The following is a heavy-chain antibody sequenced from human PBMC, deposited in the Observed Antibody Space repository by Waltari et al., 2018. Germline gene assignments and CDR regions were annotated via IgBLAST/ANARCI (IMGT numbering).Heavy chain of an antibody. J-gene: IGHJ4*02. V-gene: IGHV3-23*04. D-gene: IGHD1-26*01. CDR2: IRENGGDA. CDR3: AKRAAYSGSRGLYYFDY. Sequence: EVQLVESGGGLAQPGESLKLSCADSGFTFITYAMRWVRQAPGKGLEWGSGIRENGGDASYSDSVKGRFAISRDNSKNTLYLQINSRRAEDTAIYYCAKRAAYSGSRGLYYFDYWGQGTLVTVSS. CDR1: GFTFITYA.